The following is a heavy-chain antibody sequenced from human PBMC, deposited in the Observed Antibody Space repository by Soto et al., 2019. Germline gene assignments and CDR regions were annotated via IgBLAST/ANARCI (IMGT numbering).Heavy chain of an antibody. D-gene: IGHD4-17*01. CDR2: MNPNSGNT. J-gene: IGHJ4*02. CDR3: ARWDYGDYARFDY. V-gene: IGHV1-8*01. Sequence: QVQLMQSGAEVKKSGASVKVSCKASGYTFTSHDINWVRQATGQGLEWMGWMNPNSGNTGYAQKFQGRVTMTRNTSISTAYMELSSLRSEDTAVYYCARWDYGDYARFDYWGQGTLVTVSS. CDR1: GYTFTSHD.